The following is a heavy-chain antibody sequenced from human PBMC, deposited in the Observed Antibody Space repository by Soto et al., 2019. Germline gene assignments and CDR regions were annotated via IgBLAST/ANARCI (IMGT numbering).Heavy chain of an antibody. CDR3: ARTIAAAGGRRYFDL. V-gene: IGHV3-11*05. CDR2: ISSSSSYT. Sequence: QVQLEESGGGLVKPGGSLRLYCAASGFTFSDYYMSWIRQAPGKGPEWVSYISSSSSYTNYADSVKGRFTISRDNAKNSLYLQMNSLRAEDTAVYYCARTIAAAGGRRYFDLWGRGTLVTVSS. J-gene: IGHJ2*01. D-gene: IGHD6-13*01. CDR1: GFTFSDYY.